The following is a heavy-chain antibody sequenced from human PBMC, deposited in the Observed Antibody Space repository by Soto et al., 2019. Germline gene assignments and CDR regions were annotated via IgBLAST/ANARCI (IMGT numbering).Heavy chain of an antibody. J-gene: IGHJ6*02. Sequence: GGSLRLSCAASGVTFISYAMTWVRQATGKGLEWVSAISGSGGRTYYADSVKGRFTISRDNSKNTLYLQMNSLRAEDTALYYCAKEAGAYYYYGMDVWGQGTTVTVSS. CDR2: ISGSGGRT. CDR3: AKEAGAYYYYGMDV. CDR1: GVTFISYA. V-gene: IGHV3-23*01. D-gene: IGHD6-19*01.